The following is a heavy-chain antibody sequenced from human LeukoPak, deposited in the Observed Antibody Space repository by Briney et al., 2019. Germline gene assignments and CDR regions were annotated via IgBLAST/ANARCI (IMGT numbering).Heavy chain of an antibody. CDR1: GGSISGHY. Sequence: SETLSLTCSVSGGSISGHYWSWIRQPPGKGQEWIGYIHYGGNTDYNPSLQSRVSILVDTPKNQFSLRLTFVTAADTAVYYCARRGPGYPYYFDYWGQGALVTVSS. V-gene: IGHV4-59*11. CDR3: ARRGPGYPYYFDY. CDR2: IHYGGNT. D-gene: IGHD3-9*01. J-gene: IGHJ4*02.